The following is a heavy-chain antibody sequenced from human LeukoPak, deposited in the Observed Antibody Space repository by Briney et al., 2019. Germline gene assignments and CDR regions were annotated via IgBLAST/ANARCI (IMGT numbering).Heavy chain of an antibody. J-gene: IGHJ4*02. D-gene: IGHD4-4*01. CDR2: INHSGST. V-gene: IGHV4-34*01. CDR1: GGSSSGYY. Sequence: SETLSLTCAVYGGSSSGYYWSWIRQPPGKGLEWIGEINHSGSTNYNPSLKSRVTISVDTSKNQFSLKLSSVTAADTAVYYCARRSTETTVSVLFDYWGQGTRVTVSS. CDR3: ARRSTETTVSVLFDY.